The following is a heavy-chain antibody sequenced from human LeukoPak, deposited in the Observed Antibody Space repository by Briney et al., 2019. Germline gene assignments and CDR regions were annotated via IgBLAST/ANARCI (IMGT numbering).Heavy chain of an antibody. Sequence: GRSLRLSCAASGFTFSSYGMHWVRQAPGKGLEWVAVISYDGSNKYYADSVKGRFTISRDNSKNTLYLQMNSLRAEDTAVYYCANSFGSKTAFDIWGQGTMVTVSS. D-gene: IGHD3-10*01. J-gene: IGHJ3*02. CDR2: ISYDGSNK. CDR3: ANSFGSKTAFDI. CDR1: GFTFSSYG. V-gene: IGHV3-30*18.